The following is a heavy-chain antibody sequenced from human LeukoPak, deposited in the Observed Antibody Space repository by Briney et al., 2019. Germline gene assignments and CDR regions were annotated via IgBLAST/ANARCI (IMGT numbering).Heavy chain of an antibody. V-gene: IGHV3-30-3*01. J-gene: IGHJ4*02. CDR1: GFTFSSYA. CDR2: ISYDGSNK. D-gene: IGHD5-18*01. CDR3: ARDRRYGSFDY. Sequence: GGSLRLSCAASGFTFSSYAMHWVRQAPGKGLEWVAVISYDGSNKYYADSVKGRFTISRDNSKNTLYLQMNSLRAEDTAVYYCARDRRYGSFDYWGQGTLVTVSS.